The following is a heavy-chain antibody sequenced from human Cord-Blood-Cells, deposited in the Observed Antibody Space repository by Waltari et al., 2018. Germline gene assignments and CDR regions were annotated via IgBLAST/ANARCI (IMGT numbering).Heavy chain of an antibody. D-gene: IGHD3-3*01. J-gene: IGHJ4*02. CDR1: GGTSSSYA. Sequence: QVQLVHSGAEVKHPGSSGTVSCNASGGTSSSYASSCVRPAPGQGLEWMGGIIPIFGTANYAQKFQGRVTITADESTSTAYMELSSLRSEDTAVYYCARDLRPYYGTEDDYWGQGTLVTVSS. V-gene: IGHV1-69*01. CDR3: ARDLRPYYGTEDDY. CDR2: IIPIFGTA.